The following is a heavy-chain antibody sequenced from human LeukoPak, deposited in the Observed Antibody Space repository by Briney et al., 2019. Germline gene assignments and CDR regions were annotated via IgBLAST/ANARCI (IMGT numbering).Heavy chain of an antibody. J-gene: IGHJ6*03. CDR3: ARNTLYSDYYYYYMDV. CDR1: GYTFPSFC. D-gene: IGHD2-8*01. CDR2: ISAYNGNT. V-gene: IGHV1-18*01. Sequence: ASVKVSCKASGYTFPSFCISWVRQAPGQGLGGMGWISAYNGNTNYAQKRQGRVTMTTDTSTSTAYMELRSLRSDDTAVYYCARNTLYSDYYYYYMDVWGKGTTVTVSS.